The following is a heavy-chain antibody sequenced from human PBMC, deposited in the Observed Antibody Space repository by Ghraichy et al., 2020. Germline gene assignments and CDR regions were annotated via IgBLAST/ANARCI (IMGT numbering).Heavy chain of an antibody. J-gene: IGHJ4*02. Sequence: SETLPLTCTVSGGPITSYYWSWIRQPPGKGLEWIGYVYFSGITSYNPSLESRVTMSVDTSENQFSLKLTSVTASDTAIYYCARLSAYYFDTSGYSFDYWGQGTLLTVSS. CDR2: VYFSGIT. V-gene: IGHV4-59*08. D-gene: IGHD3-22*01. CDR1: GGPITSYY. CDR3: ARLSAYYFDTSGYSFDY.